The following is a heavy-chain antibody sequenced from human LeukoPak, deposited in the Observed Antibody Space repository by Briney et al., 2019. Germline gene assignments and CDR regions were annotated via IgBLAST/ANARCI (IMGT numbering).Heavy chain of an antibody. J-gene: IGHJ3*02. CDR3: ARDLGVVIPDAFDI. CDR2: ISSSRSTI. Sequence: GGSLRLSCAASGFTFSNYDMNWVRQAPGKGLEWVSYISSSRSTIYYADSVKGRFTISRDNAKNSLYLQMNSLRAEDTAVYYCARDLGVVIPDAFDIWGQGTMVTVSS. D-gene: IGHD3-3*01. V-gene: IGHV3-48*04. CDR1: GFTFSNYD.